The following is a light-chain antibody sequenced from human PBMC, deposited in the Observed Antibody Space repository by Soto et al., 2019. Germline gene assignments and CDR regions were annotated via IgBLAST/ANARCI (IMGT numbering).Light chain of an antibody. CDR1: GGSIASNY. J-gene: IGLJ2*01. V-gene: IGLV6-57*02. Sequence: NFMLTQPQSVSESPGKTVTISCTGSGGSIASNYVQWYQQRPGSAHITVIYEDDQRPSGVPDRFSGSIDSSSTSASLSISGLKTEDEADYYCQSYDSSNYVVFGGGTKLTVL. CDR2: EDD. CDR3: QSYDSSNYVV.